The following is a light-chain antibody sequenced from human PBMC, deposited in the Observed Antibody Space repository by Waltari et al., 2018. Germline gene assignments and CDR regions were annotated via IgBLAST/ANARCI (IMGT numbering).Light chain of an antibody. CDR3: QQYYNSRRA. Sequence: IVLTQSPDSLDVSLGERATINCQSSQSLFYSSNNKNYLAWFQQKVGQPPKVLIYWASTRESGVPDRFSGSGSGTDFTLTISSLQAEDVAVYYCQQYYNSRRAFGQGTKVEIK. CDR2: WAS. CDR1: QSLFYSSNNKNY. V-gene: IGKV4-1*01. J-gene: IGKJ1*01.